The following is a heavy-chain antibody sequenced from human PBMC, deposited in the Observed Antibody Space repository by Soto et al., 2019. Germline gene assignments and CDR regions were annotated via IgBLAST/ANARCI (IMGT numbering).Heavy chain of an antibody. V-gene: IGHV3-30-3*01. CDR3: ARFCISTSCYASFDY. Sequence: QVQLVESGGGVVQPGRSLRLSCAASGFTFSSYAMHWVRQAPGKGLEWMAVISYDGSNKYYADSVKGRFTISRDNSKNTLYLQMNSLRAEDTAVYYCARFCISTSCYASFDYWGQGTLVTVSS. CDR2: ISYDGSNK. J-gene: IGHJ4*02. CDR1: GFTFSSYA. D-gene: IGHD2-2*01.